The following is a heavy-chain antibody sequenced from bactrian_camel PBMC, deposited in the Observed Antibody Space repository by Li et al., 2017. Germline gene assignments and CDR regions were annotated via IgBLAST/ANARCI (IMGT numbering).Heavy chain of an antibody. CDR2: VYMNGGST. V-gene: IGHV3-3*01. CDR1: GDEYRGLC. Sequence: QVQLVESGGDSVQVGGSLSLSCRVSGDEYRGLCMGWFRQAPGKEREEVALVYMNGGSTLDDSAVYYADSVKGRLTISRDNARNTMFLQMDRLEPEDTAIYYCAADFIRRRNGGICRLDSSEYAYWGQGTQVTVS. CDR3: AADFIRRRNGGICRLDSSEYAY. D-gene: IGHD6*01. J-gene: IGHJ4*01.